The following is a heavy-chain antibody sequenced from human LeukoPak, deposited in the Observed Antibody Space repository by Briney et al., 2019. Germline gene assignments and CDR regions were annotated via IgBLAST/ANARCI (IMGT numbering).Heavy chain of an antibody. CDR3: ALRYYDSSGYYSKEQFSFDY. CDR1: GGTFSSYA. V-gene: IGHV1-69*05. CDR2: IIPIFATA. D-gene: IGHD3-22*01. J-gene: IGHJ4*02. Sequence: GASVKVSCKASGGTFSSYAISWMRQPPGQGLEWMGGIIPIFATANYAQKFQGRVTITTDESTSTAYMELSRLRSEDKAVYYCALRYYDSSGYYSKEQFSFDYWGQGTLVSVSS.